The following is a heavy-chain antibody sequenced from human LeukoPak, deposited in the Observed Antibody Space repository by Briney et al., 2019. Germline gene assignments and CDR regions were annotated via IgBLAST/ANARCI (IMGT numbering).Heavy chain of an antibody. J-gene: IGHJ4*02. V-gene: IGHV4-34*01. CDR2: INHGGYT. CDR3: ARRPDGFDY. CDR1: GGSLSTYY. Sequence: SETLSLTCAVYGGSLSTYYWNWIRQPPGKGLEWIGEINHGGYTNYNASLKSRVTISVDTSKNQFPLNVISVTAADTAVYYCARRPDGFDYWGRGILVTVSS.